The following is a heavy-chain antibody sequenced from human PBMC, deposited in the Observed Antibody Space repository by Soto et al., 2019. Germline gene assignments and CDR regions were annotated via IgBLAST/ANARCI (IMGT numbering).Heavy chain of an antibody. J-gene: IGHJ4*02. D-gene: IGHD3-22*01. CDR1: GYTFTNYA. CDR3: ARSSGYYYLEY. Sequence: QVQLVQSGAEVKKPGASVKVSCKASGYTFTNYAMHWVRQAPGQRLEWMGWINAGNGNTKYSQQFQGRVTITRDTSASTAYMELSSLRSEDTAEYYCARSSGYYYLEYWGQGTLVTVSS. CDR2: INAGNGNT. V-gene: IGHV1-3*01.